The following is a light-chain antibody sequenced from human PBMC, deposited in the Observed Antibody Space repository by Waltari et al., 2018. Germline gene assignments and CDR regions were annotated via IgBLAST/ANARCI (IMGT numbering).Light chain of an antibody. V-gene: IGKV1-39*01. CDR3: QQSYSTLRIT. Sequence: DIQMTQSPSSLSASLGDRVTVTCRASQSVSSYLNWYQQKPGKAPTLLIYAASNLQSGVPSRFSGSGSGTDFTLTISSLQPEDFATYYCQQSYSTLRITFGQGTRLEIK. CDR1: QSVSSY. CDR2: AAS. J-gene: IGKJ5*01.